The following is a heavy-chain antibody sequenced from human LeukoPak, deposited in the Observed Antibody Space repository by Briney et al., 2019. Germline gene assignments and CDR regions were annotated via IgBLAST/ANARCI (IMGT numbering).Heavy chain of an antibody. CDR1: GYTLTELS. J-gene: IGHJ3*02. D-gene: IGHD1-14*01. CDR3: AIPRGITGIVAGAFDI. Sequence: GASVKVSCKVSGYTLTELSMHWVRQAPGKGLEWMGGFDPEDGETIYAQKFQGRVTMTEDTSTDTAYMELSSLRSEDTAVYYCAIPRGITGIVAGAFDIWGQGTMVTVSS. CDR2: FDPEDGET. V-gene: IGHV1-24*01.